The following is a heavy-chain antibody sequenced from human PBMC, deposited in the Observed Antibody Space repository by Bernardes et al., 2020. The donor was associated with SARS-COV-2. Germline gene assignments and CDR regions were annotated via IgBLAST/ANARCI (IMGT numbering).Heavy chain of an antibody. V-gene: IGHV4-4*07. CDR3: ARVESYYDFWSGLGWFDP. J-gene: IGHJ5*02. Sequence: SETLSLTCTVSGGSISSYYWSWIRQPAGKGLEWIGRIYTSGSTNYNPSLKSRVTMSVDTSKNQFSLKLSSVTAADTAVYYCARVESYYDFWSGLGWFDPWGQGTLVTVSS. CDR2: IYTSGST. D-gene: IGHD3-3*01. CDR1: GGSISSYY.